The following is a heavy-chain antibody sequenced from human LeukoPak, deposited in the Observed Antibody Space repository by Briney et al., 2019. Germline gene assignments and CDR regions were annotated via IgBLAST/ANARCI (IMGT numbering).Heavy chain of an antibody. Sequence: SETLSLTCTVSGDSISSYYWCWIRQPPGKGLEWIGYMYYSGSTSYNPSLKSRVTISVDTSKNQFSLKLSSVTAADTAVYYCARREEYYYGSGSGFDYWGQGTLVTVSS. CDR3: ARREEYYYGSGSGFDY. CDR1: GDSISSYY. CDR2: MYYSGST. J-gene: IGHJ4*02. V-gene: IGHV4-59*08. D-gene: IGHD3-10*01.